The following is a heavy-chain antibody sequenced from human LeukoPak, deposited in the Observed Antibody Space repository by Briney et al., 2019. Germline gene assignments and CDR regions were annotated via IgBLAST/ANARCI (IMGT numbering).Heavy chain of an antibody. Sequence: SETLSLTCTVSGGSISSSNYYWGWIRQPPGKGLEWIGTIYYSGNTFHNPSLKSRVTISVDTSKNQFSLKLSSATAADTAVYYCARHHSHQFDIWGQGTMVIVSS. V-gene: IGHV4-39*01. J-gene: IGHJ3*02. D-gene: IGHD4-11*01. CDR2: IYYSGNT. CDR1: GGSISSSNYY. CDR3: ARHHSHQFDI.